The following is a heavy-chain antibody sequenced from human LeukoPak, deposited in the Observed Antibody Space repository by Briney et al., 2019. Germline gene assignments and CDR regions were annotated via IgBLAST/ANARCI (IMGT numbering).Heavy chain of an antibody. Sequence: GGSLRLSCAASGFIVSSNYMNWVRQAPGKGLEWVSVIYSGGSTYYADSVRGRFTISRDNSKNTLYLQMNSLRAEDTAVYYCARGQNIPAWGQGTLVTVSS. CDR2: IYSGGST. CDR3: ARGQNIPA. V-gene: IGHV3-53*01. D-gene: IGHD1/OR15-1a*01. CDR1: GFIVSSNY. J-gene: IGHJ4*02.